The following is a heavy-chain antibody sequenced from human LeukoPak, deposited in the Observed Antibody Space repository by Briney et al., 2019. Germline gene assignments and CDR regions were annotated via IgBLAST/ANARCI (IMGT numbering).Heavy chain of an antibody. CDR2: INSVGSST. CDR1: GFTFSSYW. J-gene: IGHJ4*02. D-gene: IGHD3-3*02. CDR3: ARDLGILPVRPSQTYDY. V-gene: IGHV3-74*01. Sequence: GGSLRLSCAASGFTFSSYWMHWVRQAPGKGLVWVSRINSVGSSTSYADSVKGRFTMPRDNAKNTLYLQMNSLRAEDTAVYYCARDLGILPVRPSQTYDYWGQGTLVTVSS.